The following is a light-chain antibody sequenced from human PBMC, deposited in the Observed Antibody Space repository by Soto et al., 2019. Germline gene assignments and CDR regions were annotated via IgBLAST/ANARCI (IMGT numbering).Light chain of an antibody. CDR3: QQYGSSPPMYT. V-gene: IGKV3-20*01. CDR1: QSVSSSS. CDR2: GAS. J-gene: IGKJ2*01. Sequence: EIVLTQSPGTLSLSPGERATLSCRASQSVSSSSLAWYQQKPGQAPRLLIYGASSMATGIPDRFSGSGSGTAFTLTISRLEPEDFAVYYCQQYGSSPPMYTFGQGTKLEIK.